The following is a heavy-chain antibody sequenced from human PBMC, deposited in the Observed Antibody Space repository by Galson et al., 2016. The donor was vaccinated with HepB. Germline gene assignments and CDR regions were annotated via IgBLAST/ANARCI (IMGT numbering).Heavy chain of an antibody. CDR3: ARDGGIPGAAFDI. J-gene: IGHJ3*02. D-gene: IGHD3-16*01. V-gene: IGHV3-23*01. CDR1: GFTFSSYA. CDR2: VSGSGDNT. Sequence: SLRLSCAASGFTFSSYAMSWVRQAPGKGLEWVSVVSGSGDNTYYADSVKGRLTISRDNSNNPLFLQMNSLRDEDTAVYYCARDGGIPGAAFDIWGQGTMVTVSS.